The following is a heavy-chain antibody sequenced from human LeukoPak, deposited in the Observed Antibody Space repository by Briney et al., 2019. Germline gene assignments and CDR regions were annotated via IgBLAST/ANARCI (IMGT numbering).Heavy chain of an antibody. CDR2: INPNSGGT. D-gene: IGHD3-3*01. Sequence: ASVKVSCKASGYTFTGYYMHWVRQAPGQGLEWMGWINPNSGGTNYAQKFQGRITMTRNTSISTAYMELSSLGSEDTAVYYCARGVSYYDFWSGYHEKTYNWFDPWGQGTLVTVSS. CDR1: GYTFTGYY. CDR3: ARGVSYYDFWSGYHEKTYNWFDP. V-gene: IGHV1-2*02. J-gene: IGHJ5*02.